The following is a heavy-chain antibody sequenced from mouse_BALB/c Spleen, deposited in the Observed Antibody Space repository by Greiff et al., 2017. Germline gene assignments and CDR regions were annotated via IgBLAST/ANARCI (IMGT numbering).Heavy chain of an antibody. V-gene: IGHV6-6*02. Sequence: EVKLQESGGGLVQPGGSMKLSCVASGFTFSNYWMNWVRQSPEKGLEWVAEIRLKSNNYATHYAESVKGRFTISRDDSKSSVYLQMNNLRAEDTGIYYCTRGGYGNYAFAYWGQGTLVTVSA. CDR3: TRGGYGNYAFAY. CDR1: GFTFSNYW. D-gene: IGHD2-10*02. J-gene: IGHJ3*01. CDR2: IRLKSNNYAT.